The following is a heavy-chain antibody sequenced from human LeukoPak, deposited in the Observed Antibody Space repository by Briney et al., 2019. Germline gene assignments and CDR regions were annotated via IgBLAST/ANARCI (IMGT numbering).Heavy chain of an antibody. J-gene: IGHJ4*02. D-gene: IGHD3-22*01. CDR3: ARDLTAYYYDSSGYCFDY. V-gene: IGHV1-18*01. CDR1: GYTFTSYG. CDR2: ISAYNGNT. Sequence: GASVKVSCKASGYTFTSYGISWVRQAPGQGLEWMGWISAYNGNTNYAQKLQGRVTMTTDTSTSTAYMELRSLRSDDTAVYYCARDLTAYYYDSSGYCFDYWGLGTLVTVSS.